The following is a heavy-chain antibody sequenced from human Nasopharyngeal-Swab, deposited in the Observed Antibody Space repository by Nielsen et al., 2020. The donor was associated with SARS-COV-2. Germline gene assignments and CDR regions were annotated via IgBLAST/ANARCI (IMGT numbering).Heavy chain of an antibody. CDR3: ATLSSSWYEYYFDY. CDR2: IYYGGST. Sequence: SETLSLTCTVSGGSISSSTYYWAWIRQPPGKGLEWIGSIYYGGSTYYNPYHKSRVTISVDTSKNQFSLKLSSVTAADTAVYYCATLSSSWYEYYFDYWGQGTLVTVSS. V-gene: IGHV4-39*01. D-gene: IGHD6-13*01. CDR1: GGSISSSTYY. J-gene: IGHJ4*02.